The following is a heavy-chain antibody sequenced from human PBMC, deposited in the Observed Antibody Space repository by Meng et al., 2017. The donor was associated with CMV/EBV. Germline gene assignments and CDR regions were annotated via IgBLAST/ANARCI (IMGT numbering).Heavy chain of an antibody. CDR1: GGPISSSSYY. CDR2: IYYSGST. J-gene: IGHJ4*02. CDR3: ARDSAVAGVVDY. D-gene: IGHD6-19*01. Sequence: QPQGSGQGLVNPSETLSPPCTFAGGPISSSSYYWGWIRQPPGKGLGWIGSIYYSGSTYYNPSLKSRVTISVDTSKNQFSLKLSSVTAADTAVYYCARDSAVAGVVDYWGQGTLVTVSS. V-gene: IGHV4-39*07.